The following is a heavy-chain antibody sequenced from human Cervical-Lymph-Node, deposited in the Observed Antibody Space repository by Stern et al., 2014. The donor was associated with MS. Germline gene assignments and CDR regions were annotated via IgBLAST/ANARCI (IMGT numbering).Heavy chain of an antibody. V-gene: IGHV1-3*01. D-gene: IGHD2-15*01. CDR3: ARGKLGYCSGGSCYSWFDP. J-gene: IGHJ5*02. CDR2: INAGNGNT. Sequence: QVQLVQSGAEVKKPGASGKVSCKASGYTFTSYAMHWVRQAPGQRLEWMGWINAGNGNTKYSQKFQGRVTITRDTSASTAYMELSSLRSEDTAVYYCARGKLGYCSGGSCYSWFDPWGQGTLVTVSS. CDR1: GYTFTSYA.